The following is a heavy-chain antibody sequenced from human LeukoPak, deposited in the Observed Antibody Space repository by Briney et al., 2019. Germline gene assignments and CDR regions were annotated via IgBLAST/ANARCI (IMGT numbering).Heavy chain of an antibody. J-gene: IGHJ3*01. CDR3: AKYLQPSGAPYALDF. D-gene: IGHD2-15*01. Sequence: PGGSLRLSCSASGFSMSTYAMGWVRQAPVRGLEWVASIASSGNIMYAESPKGRFTISRDSSTNTVFLQINSLRAEDTAVYHCAKYLQPSGAPYALDFWGQGTKVTVSS. CDR1: GFSMSTYA. V-gene: IGHV3-23*01. CDR2: IASSGNI.